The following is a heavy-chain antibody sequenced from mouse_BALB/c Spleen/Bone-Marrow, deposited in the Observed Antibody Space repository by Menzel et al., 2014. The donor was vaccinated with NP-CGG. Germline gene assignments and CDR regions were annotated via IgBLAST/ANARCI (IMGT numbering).Heavy chain of an antibody. CDR3: TRCDYGYMDY. CDR1: GYTFTGYC. CDR2: IYPGGGST. D-gene: IGHD2-4*01. J-gene: IGHJ4*01. Sequence: LQQSGAELVRPGASVKLSCKASGYTFTGYCMHWVKQRHERQGLEWIGNIYPGGGSTNYDEKFKSKGTLTVDTSASTAYMHLSILTSEDSAVYYCTRCDYGYMDYWCQGTSVTVSS. V-gene: IGHV1S22*01.